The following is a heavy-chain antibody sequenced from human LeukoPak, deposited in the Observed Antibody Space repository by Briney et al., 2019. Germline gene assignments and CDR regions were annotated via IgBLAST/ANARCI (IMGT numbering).Heavy chain of an antibody. Sequence: PSETLSLTCAVSGGSISSSNWWSWVRQPPGKGLEWIGEIYHSGSTNYNPSLKSRVTISVDKSKNQFSLKLSSVTAADTAVYYCARQGITMIVVVISGDAFDIWGQGTMVTVSS. D-gene: IGHD3-22*01. CDR3: ARQGITMIVVVISGDAFDI. V-gene: IGHV4-4*02. CDR1: GGSISSSNW. J-gene: IGHJ3*02. CDR2: IYHSGST.